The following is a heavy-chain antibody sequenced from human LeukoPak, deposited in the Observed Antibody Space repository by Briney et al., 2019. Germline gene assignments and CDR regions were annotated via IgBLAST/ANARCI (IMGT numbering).Heavy chain of an antibody. CDR1: GAPFSNFY. V-gene: IGHV4-34*01. CDR2: TNHSGYT. D-gene: IGHD1-1*01. J-gene: IGHJ4*02. Sequence: SETLSLTCAVSGAPFSNFYWSWIRQYPGKGLEWIGETNHSGYTNYNPSLKSRVTISVDTPKNQFSLKVNSVTAADAAVYYCARQLYGSDYWGQGTLVTVSS. CDR3: ARQLYGSDY.